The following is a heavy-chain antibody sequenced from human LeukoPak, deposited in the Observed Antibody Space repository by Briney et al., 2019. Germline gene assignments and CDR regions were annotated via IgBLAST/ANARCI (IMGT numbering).Heavy chain of an antibody. CDR3: ARDLYCGGDCSKNI. CDR2: IYYSGSTNSGST. CDR1: GGSISSYY. V-gene: IGHV4-59*01. Sequence: SETLSLTCTVAGGSISSYYSSWIRQPPGKGREWIGYIYYSGSTNSGSTNYNASLKSRVTISVDTSKNQFSLKLSSVTAADTAVYYCARDLYCGGDCSKNIWGQGTLVGVSS. D-gene: IGHD2-21*01. J-gene: IGHJ4*02.